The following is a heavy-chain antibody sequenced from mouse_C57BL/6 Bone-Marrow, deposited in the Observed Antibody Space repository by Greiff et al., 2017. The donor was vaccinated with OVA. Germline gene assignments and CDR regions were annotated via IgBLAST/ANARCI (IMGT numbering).Heavy chain of an antibody. V-gene: IGHV5-17*01. CDR1: GFTFSDYG. CDR3: AREGDYDWFAY. D-gene: IGHD2-4*01. J-gene: IGHJ3*01. Sequence: EVKLVESGGGLVKPGGSLKLSCAASGFTFSDYGMHWVRQAPEKGLEWVAYISSGSSTIYYADTVKGRFTISRDNAKNILFLQMTSLRSEDTAMYYCAREGDYDWFAYWGQGTLVTVSA. CDR2: ISSGSSTI.